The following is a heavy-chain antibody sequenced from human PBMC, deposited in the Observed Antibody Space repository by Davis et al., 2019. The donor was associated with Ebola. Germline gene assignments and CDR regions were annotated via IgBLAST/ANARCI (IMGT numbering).Heavy chain of an antibody. V-gene: IGHV3-7*03. Sequence: GESLKISCAASGFTFSNFWMSWVRQAPGKGLEWVANINQDGSEKYYVDSVKGRFTISRDNAKNSLYLQMNSLRAEDTAVYYCARRQITMVRGVIIAVDAFDIWGQGTMVTVSS. J-gene: IGHJ3*02. D-gene: IGHD3-10*01. CDR1: GFTFSNFW. CDR3: ARRQITMVRGVIIAVDAFDI. CDR2: INQDGSEK.